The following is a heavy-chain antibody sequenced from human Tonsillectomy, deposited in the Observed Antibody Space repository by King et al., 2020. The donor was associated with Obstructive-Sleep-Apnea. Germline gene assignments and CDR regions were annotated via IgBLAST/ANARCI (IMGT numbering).Heavy chain of an antibody. CDR1: GFTFPSSG. D-gene: IGHD3-9*01. V-gene: IGHV1-58*02. CDR2: IVLGSGNT. J-gene: IGHJ5*02. CDR3: AADLNILTHLGPFVP. Sequence: QLVQSGPEVKKPGTSVKVSCKASGFTFPSSGMQWVRQARGQRLEWIGWIVLGSGNTNYAQKFHERVTFTRDISTRPAYMELSRLRSEDTAVYFCAADLNILTHLGPFVPWGQGTLVTVSS.